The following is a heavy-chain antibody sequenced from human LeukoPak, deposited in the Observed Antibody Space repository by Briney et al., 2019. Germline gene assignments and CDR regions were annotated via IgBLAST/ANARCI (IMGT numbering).Heavy chain of an antibody. CDR3: AIYLRVGVTLAGGHDAFDI. D-gene: IGHD1-26*01. V-gene: IGHV1-18*01. CDR1: GYTFTSYG. J-gene: IGHJ3*02. Sequence: ASVKVSCKASGYTFTSYGISWVRQAPGQGLEWMGWINANNGNTNYAQKLQGRVTMTTDTSTSTAYMELRSLRSDDTAVYYCAIYLRVGVTLAGGHDAFDIWGQGTMVTVSS. CDR2: INANNGNT.